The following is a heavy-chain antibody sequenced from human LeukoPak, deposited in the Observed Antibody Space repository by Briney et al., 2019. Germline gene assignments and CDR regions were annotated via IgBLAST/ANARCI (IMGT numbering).Heavy chain of an antibody. Sequence: ASVKVSCKASGYTFTSYAMHWERQAPGQRLECMGWINAGNGNTKYSQKFQGRVTITRDTSASTAYMELSSLRSEDTAVYYCARDRSGRGYCYGIDYWGQGTLVTVSS. CDR2: INAGNGNT. V-gene: IGHV1-3*01. D-gene: IGHD5-18*01. J-gene: IGHJ4*02. CDR1: GYTFTSYA. CDR3: ARDRSGRGYCYGIDY.